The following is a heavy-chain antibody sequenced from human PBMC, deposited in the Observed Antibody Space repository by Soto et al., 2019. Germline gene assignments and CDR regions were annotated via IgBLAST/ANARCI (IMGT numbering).Heavy chain of an antibody. CDR2: VFYTGRA. Sequence: SETLSLTXTVSGGSLGSYYWSWIRQPPGKGLEWIGYVFYTGRANYNASLKSRVSISLDTSTYQFSLKLSPVTAADTAVYYCARDSAGRMATSPYYFNGMDVGGPETTVTVSS. V-gene: IGHV4-59*01. CDR1: GGSLGSYY. J-gene: IGHJ6*02. D-gene: IGHD5-12*01. CDR3: ARDSAGRMATSPYYFNGMDV.